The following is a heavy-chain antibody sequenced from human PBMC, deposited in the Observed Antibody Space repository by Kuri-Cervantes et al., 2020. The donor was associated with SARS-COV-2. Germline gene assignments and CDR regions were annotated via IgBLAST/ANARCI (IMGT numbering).Heavy chain of an antibody. CDR1: GFTFSSYS. V-gene: IGHV3-23*01. D-gene: IGHD2-2*01. CDR2: ISGSGGST. Sequence: LSLTCAASGFTFSSYSMNWVRQAPGKGLEWVSAISGSGGSTYYADSVKGRFTISRDNSKNTLYLQMNSLRAEDTAVYYCAFSPNFVVVSPYAFDIWGQGTMVTVSS. J-gene: IGHJ3*02. CDR3: AFSPNFVVVSPYAFDI.